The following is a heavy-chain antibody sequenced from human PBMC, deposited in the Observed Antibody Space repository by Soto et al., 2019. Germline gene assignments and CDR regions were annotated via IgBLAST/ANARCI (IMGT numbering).Heavy chain of an antibody. Sequence: QVQLVESGGGVVRPGRSLRLSCAATGFSFNTHDMHWVRQAPGKGLEWVAVIVNDGSEQAYSDSVKGRFTISRDNSTNTLYLQLTNLRAEDTAVYWCTRDDNYDDSGLDHWGQGILVTVSS. V-gene: IGHV3-33*01. D-gene: IGHD4-17*01. J-gene: IGHJ4*02. CDR3: TRDDNYDDSGLDH. CDR2: IVNDGSEQ. CDR1: GFSFNTHD.